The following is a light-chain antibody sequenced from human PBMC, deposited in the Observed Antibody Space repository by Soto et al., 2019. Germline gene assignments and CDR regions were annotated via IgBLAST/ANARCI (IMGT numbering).Light chain of an antibody. CDR1: QSVSNY. Sequence: EIVLTQSPATLSLSPGERATLSCRTSQSVSNYLAWYQQKPGQAPRLLIYDASNRATGIPARFSGSGSGTDFTLTISSLEPKDFVVYYCQQGGTFGQGTRLEIK. CDR3: QQGGT. CDR2: DAS. J-gene: IGKJ5*01. V-gene: IGKV3-11*01.